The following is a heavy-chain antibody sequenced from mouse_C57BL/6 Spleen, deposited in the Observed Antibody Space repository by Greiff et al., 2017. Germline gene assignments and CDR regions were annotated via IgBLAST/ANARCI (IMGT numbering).Heavy chain of an antibody. D-gene: IGHD2-4*01. CDR1: GYTFTSYW. CDR3: ARSRDYDEDYAMDY. CDR2: IDPSDSYT. J-gene: IGHJ4*01. Sequence: QVQLQQSGAELVRPGTSVKLSCKASGYTFTSYWMHWVKQRPGQGLEWIGVIDPSDSYTNYNQKFKGKATVTVDTSSSTAYMQLSSLTSEDSAVYYCARSRDYDEDYAMDYWGQGTSVTVSS. V-gene: IGHV1-59*01.